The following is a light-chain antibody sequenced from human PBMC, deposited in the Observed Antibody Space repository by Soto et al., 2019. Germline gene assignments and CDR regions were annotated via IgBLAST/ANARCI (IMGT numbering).Light chain of an antibody. CDR3: QQYSTLPHT. J-gene: IGKJ2*01. Sequence: EIVLTQSPGTLSLSPGERATLSCRATQTISSNYLAWYQQKPGQAPKLLIHGASTRATGIPDRFSGSGSGTDFTLTISRLEPEDFVVYYCQQYSTLPHTFGQGTKLEVK. V-gene: IGKV3-20*01. CDR1: QTISSNY. CDR2: GAS.